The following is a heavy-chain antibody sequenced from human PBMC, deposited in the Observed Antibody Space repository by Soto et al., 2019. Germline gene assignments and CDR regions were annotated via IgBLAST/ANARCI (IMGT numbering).Heavy chain of an antibody. CDR2: AYHTGDT. Sequence: PSETLSLTCGVSRGTVTSSHWWSWVRQSPGGALACIGNAYHTGDTNLNPSLQSRVTISVDKSNNQFSLRLNSLTAADTAVYFCAREIGTAGGNNYFDPWGPGTLVTVSS. CDR3: AREIGTAGGNNYFDP. V-gene: IGHV4-4*02. D-gene: IGHD2-21*02. J-gene: IGHJ5*02. CDR1: RGTVTSSHW.